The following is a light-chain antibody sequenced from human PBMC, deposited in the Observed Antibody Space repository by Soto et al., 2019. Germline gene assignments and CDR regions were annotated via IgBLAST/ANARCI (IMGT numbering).Light chain of an antibody. CDR3: LQYHYWPRT. V-gene: IGKV3-15*01. CDR2: DAS. Sequence: MTQSPSTLSASPGGGVSISCRASQSVTTKLTWYQQKPGQPPRLLIYDASTMPSGVPSTFSGSGSGADFTLTISSLQPDDFAIYYCLQYHYWPRTFGEGTRVEIK. J-gene: IGKJ4*02. CDR1: QSVTTK.